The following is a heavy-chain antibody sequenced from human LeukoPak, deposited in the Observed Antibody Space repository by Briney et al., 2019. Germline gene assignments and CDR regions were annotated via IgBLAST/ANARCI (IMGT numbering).Heavy chain of an antibody. Sequence: GGSLRLSCAASGFTFSSYWMHWVRQAPGKGLVWVSRIKTDGTSTRYADSVEGRFTISRDNAKNTLYLQMNSLRAEDTAVYYCARDRWPSGFESWGQGTLVTVSS. CDR1: GFTFSSYW. V-gene: IGHV3-74*01. J-gene: IGHJ4*02. D-gene: IGHD1-14*01. CDR3: ARDRWPSGFES. CDR2: IKTDGTST.